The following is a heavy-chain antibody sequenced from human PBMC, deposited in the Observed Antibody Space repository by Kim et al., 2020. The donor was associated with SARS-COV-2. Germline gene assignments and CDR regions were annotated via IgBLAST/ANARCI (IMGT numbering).Heavy chain of an antibody. V-gene: IGHV4-34*01. CDR3: AILDIVVVPAAMRPAGGGYFQH. J-gene: IGHJ1*01. Sequence: SETLSLTCAVYGGSFSGYYWSWIRQPPGKGLEWIGEINHSGSTNYNPSLKSRVTISVDTSKNQFSLKLSSVTAADTAVYYCAILDIVVVPAAMRPAGGGYFQHWGQGTLVTVSS. D-gene: IGHD2-2*03. CDR1: GGSFSGYY. CDR2: INHSGST.